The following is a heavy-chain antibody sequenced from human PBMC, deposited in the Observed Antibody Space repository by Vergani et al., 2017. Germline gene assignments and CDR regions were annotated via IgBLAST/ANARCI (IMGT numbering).Heavy chain of an antibody. CDR2: VFHSGSA. D-gene: IGHD2-2*02. V-gene: IGHV4-39*01. Sequence: QLQLQESGPGLVKPSETLSLTCTVSGDSISDSKYYWGWIRQPPGKGLEWIATVFHSGSAYYNPSLRRRVTISVETSKNQFSLRLTTLTAADTALYYCATIGYRRWGYYFDYWGQGILVTVSS. CDR1: GDSISDSKYY. J-gene: IGHJ4*02. CDR3: ATIGYRRWGYYFDY.